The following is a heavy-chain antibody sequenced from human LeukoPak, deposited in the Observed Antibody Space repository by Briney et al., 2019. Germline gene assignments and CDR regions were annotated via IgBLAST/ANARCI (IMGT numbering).Heavy chain of an antibody. D-gene: IGHD6-13*01. J-gene: IGHJ4*02. Sequence: GGSLRFSCAASGFTFSNYWMSWVRQAPGKGLEWVANIKQDGSEKYYVDSVKGRFTISRDNDKNSLYLQMNSLRAEDAAVYYCASGRQLGYWGQGTLVTVSS. CDR2: IKQDGSEK. V-gene: IGHV3-7*01. CDR3: ASGRQLGY. CDR1: GFTFSNYW.